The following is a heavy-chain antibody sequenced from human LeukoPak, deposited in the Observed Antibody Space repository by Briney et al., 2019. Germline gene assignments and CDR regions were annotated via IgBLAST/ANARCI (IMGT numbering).Heavy chain of an antibody. CDR3: AKDWIQFNRVFDCFDS. CDR2: IGNTET. D-gene: IGHD5-18*01. Sequence: PGGSLRLSCATSGFPFETNAMSWVRQAPGKGLEWVATIGNTETFYADSVTGGFTISRDNSKNTVNLQMNRLRVEDTAIYYCAKDWIQFNRVFDCFDSWGLGTLVTVSS. V-gene: IGHV3-23*01. CDR1: GFPFETNA. J-gene: IGHJ4*02.